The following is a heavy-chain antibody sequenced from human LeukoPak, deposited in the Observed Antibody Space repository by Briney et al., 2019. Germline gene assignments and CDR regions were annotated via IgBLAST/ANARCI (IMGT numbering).Heavy chain of an antibody. CDR2: IYYGGST. CDR1: GGSVRRSSYY. D-gene: IGHD3-10*01. CDR3: ASTAYYYGSGFDY. J-gene: IGHJ4*02. V-gene: IGHV4-39*01. Sequence: PSETLSLTCTVSGGSVRRSSYYWGWVRQPPGKGLEWFGNIYYGGSTYYNASLKSRVTISVDTSKNQFSLKLSSVTAADTAVYYCASTAYYYGSGFDYWGQGTLVTVSS.